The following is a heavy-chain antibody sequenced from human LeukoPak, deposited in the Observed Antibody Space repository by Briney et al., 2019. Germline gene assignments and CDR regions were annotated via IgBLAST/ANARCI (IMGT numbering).Heavy chain of an antibody. J-gene: IGHJ6*02. D-gene: IGHD6-13*01. CDR3: ARAPMYSSSWYLSYYYYGMDV. CDR2: MNPNSGNT. Sequence: ASVKVSCTASGYTFTSYDINWVRQATGQGLEWMGWMNPNSGNTGYAQKFQGRVTMTRNTSISTAYMELSSLRSEDTAVYYCARAPMYSSSWYLSYYYYGMDVWGQGTTVTVSS. V-gene: IGHV1-8*01. CDR1: GYTFTSYD.